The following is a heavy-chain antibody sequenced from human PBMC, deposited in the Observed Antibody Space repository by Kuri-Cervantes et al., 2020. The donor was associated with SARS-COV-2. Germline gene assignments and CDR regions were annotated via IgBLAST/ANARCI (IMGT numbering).Heavy chain of an antibody. Sequence: GESLKISCAASGFTFSSYGMHWVRQAPGKGLEWVSSISSSSGSYILYTDSVKGRFTVSRDDAKNSLYLQMNSLRAEDSAVYYCARDLRSGWFEGAFDIWGRGTMVTVSS. J-gene: IGHJ3*02. D-gene: IGHD6-19*01. CDR3: ARDLRSGWFEGAFDI. V-gene: IGHV3-21*01. CDR1: GFTFSSYG. CDR2: ISSSSGSYI.